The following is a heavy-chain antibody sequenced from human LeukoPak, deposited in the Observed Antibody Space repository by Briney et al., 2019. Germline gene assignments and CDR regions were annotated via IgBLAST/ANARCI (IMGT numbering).Heavy chain of an antibody. V-gene: IGHV1-8*01. CDR1: GYTFTSYD. CDR2: MNPNSGNT. D-gene: IGHD3-10*01. CDR3: ARSSRALYGTDV. J-gene: IGHJ6*02. Sequence: ASVTVSCKASGYTFTSYDINWVRQATGQGLEWMGWMNPNSGNTGYAQKFQGRVTMTRNTSISTAYMELSSLRSEDTAVYYCARSSRALYGTDVWGQGTTVTVSS.